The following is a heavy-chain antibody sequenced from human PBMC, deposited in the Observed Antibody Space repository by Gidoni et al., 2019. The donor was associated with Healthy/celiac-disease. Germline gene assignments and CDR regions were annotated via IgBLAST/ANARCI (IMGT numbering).Heavy chain of an antibody. Sequence: QVQLQQWGAGLLKPSETLSLTCAVYGGSFSGYYWSWIRQPPGKGLEWIVEINHSGSTNYNPSLKSRVTISVDTSKNQFSLKLSSVTAADTAVYYCARGRGSSWYPVAIHFDYWGQGTLVTVSS. CDR3: ARGRGSSWYPVAIHFDY. V-gene: IGHV4-34*01. CDR1: GGSFSGYY. CDR2: INHSGST. D-gene: IGHD6-13*01. J-gene: IGHJ4*02.